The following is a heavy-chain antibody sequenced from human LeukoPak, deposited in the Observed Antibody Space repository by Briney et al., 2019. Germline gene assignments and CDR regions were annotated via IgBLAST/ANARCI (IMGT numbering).Heavy chain of an antibody. CDR3: AAYGELRYLYYGMDV. J-gene: IGHJ6*02. Sequence: SVKVSCKASGFTFTSSAVQWVRQARGQRLEWIGWIVVGSGNTNYAQKFQERVTITRDMSTSTAYMELGSLRSEDTAVYYCAAYGELRYLYYGMDVWGQGTTVTVSS. CDR1: GFTFTSSA. D-gene: IGHD1-7*01. V-gene: IGHV1-58*01. CDR2: IVVGSGNT.